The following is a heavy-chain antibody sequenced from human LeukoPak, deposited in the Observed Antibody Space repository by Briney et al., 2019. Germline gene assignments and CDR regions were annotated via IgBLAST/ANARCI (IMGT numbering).Heavy chain of an antibody. Sequence: ASVKVSCKASGYTSTSYGISWVRQAPGQGLEWMGWISAYNGNTNYAQKLQGRVTMTTDTSTSTAYMELRSLRSDDTAVYYCARDFNDYVWGSYLLPIDYWGQGTLVTVSS. CDR1: GYTSTSYG. CDR3: ARDFNDYVWGSYLLPIDY. CDR2: ISAYNGNT. D-gene: IGHD3-16*02. J-gene: IGHJ4*02. V-gene: IGHV1-18*01.